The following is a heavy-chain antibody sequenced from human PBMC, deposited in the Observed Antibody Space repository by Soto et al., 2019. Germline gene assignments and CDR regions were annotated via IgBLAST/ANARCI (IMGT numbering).Heavy chain of an antibody. J-gene: IGHJ6*02. CDR1: GYTFTSYG. V-gene: IGHV1-18*04. D-gene: IGHD2-2*01. CDR3: ARLYCSSNNCYGALHYYFGLDV. Sequence: ASVKVSCKASGYTFTSYGISWVRQAPGQGLEWMGWVSAYNGNTNYAQKLQGRVTMTTDTSTSTAYMELRSLRSEDTAVYYCARLYCSSNNCYGALHYYFGLDVWGQGTTVTVSS. CDR2: VSAYNGNT.